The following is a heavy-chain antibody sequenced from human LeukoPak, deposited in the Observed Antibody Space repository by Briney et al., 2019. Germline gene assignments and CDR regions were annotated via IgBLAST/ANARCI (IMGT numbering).Heavy chain of an antibody. Sequence: ASVKVSCKASRYTFTSYDINWVRQATGQGLEWMGWMKPNSGNTGYAQKFQGRVTMTRNTSISTAYMEVSSLRSEDTAVYYCARDKGIAAARSDYYYYYMDVWGKGTTVTVSS. CDR3: ARDKGIAAARSDYYYYYMDV. CDR1: RYTFTSYD. CDR2: MKPNSGNT. J-gene: IGHJ6*03. V-gene: IGHV1-8*01. D-gene: IGHD6-13*01.